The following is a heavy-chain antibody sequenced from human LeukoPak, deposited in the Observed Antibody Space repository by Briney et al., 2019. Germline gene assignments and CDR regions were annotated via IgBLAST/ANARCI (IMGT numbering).Heavy chain of an antibody. Sequence: GGSLRLSCAASGFAFSSYSVNWIRQAPGRGLEWVSYIGVTSSNIQYAASVRGRFTISRDDAKNSLYLHMNRLRDEDTAVYYCARDDSWSFDFWGQGTLVTVSS. D-gene: IGHD4-11*01. CDR2: IGVTSSNI. CDR3: ARDDSWSFDF. CDR1: GFAFSSYS. V-gene: IGHV3-48*02. J-gene: IGHJ4*02.